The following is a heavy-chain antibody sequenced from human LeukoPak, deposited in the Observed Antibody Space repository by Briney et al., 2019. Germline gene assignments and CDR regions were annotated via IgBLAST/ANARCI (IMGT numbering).Heavy chain of an antibody. CDR3: ARPRQGDYYFDY. D-gene: IGHD2-21*02. CDR1: GGSISSSSYY. J-gene: IGHJ4*02. V-gene: IGHV4-39*01. CDR2: IYYSGTT. Sequence: SETLSLTCTVSGGSISSSSYYWGWIRQPPWKGLEWIGSIYYSGTTYYNPSLKSRVTISVDTSKNQFSLKLSSVTAADTAVYYCARPRQGDYYFDYWGQGTLVTVSS.